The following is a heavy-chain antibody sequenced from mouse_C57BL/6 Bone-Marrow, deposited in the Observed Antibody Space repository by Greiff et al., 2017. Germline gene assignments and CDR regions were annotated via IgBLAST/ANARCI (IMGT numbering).Heavy chain of an antibody. CDR1: GFTFSDYG. CDR2: ISSGSSTI. V-gene: IGHV5-17*01. Sequence: EVQVVESGGGLVKPGGSLKLSCAASGFTFSDYGMHWVRQAPEKGLAWVAYISSGSSTIYYAATVKGRFTISRDNAKNTLFLQMTSLRSEDTAMYYCARSAYWGQGTLVTVSA. CDR3: ARSAY. J-gene: IGHJ3*01.